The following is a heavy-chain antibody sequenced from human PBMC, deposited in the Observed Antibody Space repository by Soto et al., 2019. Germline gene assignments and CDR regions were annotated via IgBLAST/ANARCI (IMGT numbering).Heavy chain of an antibody. J-gene: IGHJ4*02. CDR3: AGVYTGSYCLNY. D-gene: IGHD1-26*01. CDR1: GGTFSSYA. Sequence: SVKVSCKASGGTFSSYAISWVRQAPGQGLEWMGGIIPIFGTANYAQKFQGRVTITADESTSTAYMELSSLRSEDTAVYYCAGVYTGSYCLNYWGQGTLVTFCS. CDR2: IIPIFGTA. V-gene: IGHV1-69*13.